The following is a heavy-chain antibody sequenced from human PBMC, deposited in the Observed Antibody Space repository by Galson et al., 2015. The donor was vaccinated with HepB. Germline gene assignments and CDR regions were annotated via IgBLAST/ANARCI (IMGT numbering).Heavy chain of an antibody. CDR3: ARGHCGGDCSIDY. D-gene: IGHD2-21*01. CDR1: GSPFSSYG. J-gene: IGHJ4*02. CDR2: IWYDGSNK. Sequence: LRLSCAASGSPFSSYGMHWVRQAPSKGLEGVAVIWYDGSNKYYADSVKGRFTISRDNSKNTLYLQMNSLRAEDTAVYYCARGHCGGDCSIDYWGQGTLVTVSS. V-gene: IGHV3-33*01.